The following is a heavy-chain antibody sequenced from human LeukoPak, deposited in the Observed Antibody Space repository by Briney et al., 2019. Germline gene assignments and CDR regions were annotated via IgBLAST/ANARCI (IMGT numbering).Heavy chain of an antibody. CDR1: DGSISSSTYF. J-gene: IGHJ6*03. V-gene: IGHV4-39*01. D-gene: IGHD6-6*01. Sequence: PSETPSLTCAVSDGSISSSTYFWGWIRQPPGKGLEWIGSIYYSGSTYYNPSLKSRITISVDTSKNHFSLRLSSVTAADTAVYYCARQRAARLPYYYYYYMDVWGKGTTVTVSS. CDR2: IYYSGST. CDR3: ARQRAARLPYYYYYYMDV.